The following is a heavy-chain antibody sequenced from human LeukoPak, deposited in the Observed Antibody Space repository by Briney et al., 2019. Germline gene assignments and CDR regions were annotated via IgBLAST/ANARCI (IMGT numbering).Heavy chain of an antibody. CDR3: ARDWEQLSD. V-gene: IGHV3-48*02. CDR2: ISSSSTSR. D-gene: IGHD6-6*01. Sequence: GGSLRLSCAASGFTFSSYAMHWVRQAPGKGLEWISYISSSSTSRYYADSVKGRLTISRDNAKNSLYLQMNSLRDEDTAVYYCARDWEQLSDWGQGTLVTVSS. J-gene: IGHJ4*02. CDR1: GFTFSSYA.